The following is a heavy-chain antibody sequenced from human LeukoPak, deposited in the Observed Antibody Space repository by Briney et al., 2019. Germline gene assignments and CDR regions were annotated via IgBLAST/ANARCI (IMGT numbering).Heavy chain of an antibody. CDR1: GVTFSSYA. CDR3: ASANRYYYDSSGQRGDYYYMDV. CDR2: IISIFGTA. Sequence: SVKVSCKASGVTFSSYAISWVRQAPGQGLEWMGGIISIFGTANYAQKFQGRVTITADESTSTAYMEVSSLRSEETAVYYCASANRYYYDSSGQRGDYYYMDVWGKGTTVTVSS. J-gene: IGHJ6*03. D-gene: IGHD3-22*01. V-gene: IGHV1-69*13.